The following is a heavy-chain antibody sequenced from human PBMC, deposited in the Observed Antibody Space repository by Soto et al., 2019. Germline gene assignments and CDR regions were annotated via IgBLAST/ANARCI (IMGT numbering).Heavy chain of an antibody. CDR3: AKDGALLWFGELGTDFDY. V-gene: IGHV3-30*18. D-gene: IGHD3-10*01. CDR1: GFTFSSYG. Sequence: GGSLRLSCAASGFTFSSYGMHWVRQAPGKGLEWVAVISYDGSNKYYADSVKGRFTISRDNSKNTLYLQMNSLRAEDTAVYYCAKDGALLWFGELGTDFDYWGQGTLVTVSS. J-gene: IGHJ4*02. CDR2: ISYDGSNK.